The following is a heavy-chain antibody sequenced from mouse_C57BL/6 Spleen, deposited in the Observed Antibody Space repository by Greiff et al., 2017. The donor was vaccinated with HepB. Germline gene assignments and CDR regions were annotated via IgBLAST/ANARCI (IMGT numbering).Heavy chain of an antibody. J-gene: IGHJ2*01. Sequence: EVQLVESGPELVKPGASVKIPCKASGYTFTDYNMDWVKQSHGKSLEWIGDINPNNGGTIYNQKFKGMATLTVDKSSSTAYMELRSLTSEDTAVYYCARLLITTVVAEGYFDYWGQGTTLTVSS. D-gene: IGHD1-1*01. CDR1: GYTFTDYN. CDR2: INPNNGGT. V-gene: IGHV1-18*01. CDR3: ARLLITTVVAEGYFDY.